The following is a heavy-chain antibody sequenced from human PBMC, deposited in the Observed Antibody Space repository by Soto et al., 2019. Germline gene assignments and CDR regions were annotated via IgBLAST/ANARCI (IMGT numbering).Heavy chain of an antibody. Sequence: GESLKISCKGSGYSFTSYWISWVRQKPGKGPEWMGRIDPSDSYTNYSPSFQGHVTISADKSISTAYLQWSSLKASDTAMYYCARQIHDIPMGKPLSYNYVYYYYGMDVWGQGTTVTVSS. CDR3: ARQIHDIPMGKPLSYNYVYYYYGMDV. V-gene: IGHV5-10-1*01. CDR1: GYSFTSYW. J-gene: IGHJ6*02. D-gene: IGHD5-12*01. CDR2: IDPSDSYT.